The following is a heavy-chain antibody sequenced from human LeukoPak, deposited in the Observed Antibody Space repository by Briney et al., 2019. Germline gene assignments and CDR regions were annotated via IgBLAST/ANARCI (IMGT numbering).Heavy chain of an antibody. D-gene: IGHD3-3*01. CDR3: VRGGDFWSGYYPYYYYYGMDV. CDR2: INPNSGGT. V-gene: IGHV1-2*04. J-gene: IGHJ6*02. CDR1: GYTFPSYF. Sequence: ASVKVSCKASGYTFPSYFMHWVRQAPGQGLEWMGWINPNSGGTNYAQKFQGWVTMTRDTSISTAYMELSRLRSDDTAVYYCVRGGDFWSGYYPYYYYYGMDVWGQGTTVTVSS.